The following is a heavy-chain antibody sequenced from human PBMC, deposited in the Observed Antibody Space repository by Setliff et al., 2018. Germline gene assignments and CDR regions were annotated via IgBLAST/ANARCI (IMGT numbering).Heavy chain of an antibody. V-gene: IGHV4-4*07. CDR1: GGSISSHY. CDR3: ARMSGFLYMDV. J-gene: IGHJ6*03. D-gene: IGHD3-3*01. Sequence: LSLTCTVSGGSISSHYWTWIRQPAGKGLEWFGRLYTSGDTNYNPPLKGRATLSIDASKKQFSLKLTSVTAADTAVYYCARMSGFLYMDVWGKGTTVTAP. CDR2: LYTSGDT.